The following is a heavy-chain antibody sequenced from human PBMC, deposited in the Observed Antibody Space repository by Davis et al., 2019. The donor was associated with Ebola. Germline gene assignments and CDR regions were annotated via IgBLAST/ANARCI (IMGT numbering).Heavy chain of an antibody. CDR2: IYGNDDK. V-gene: IGHV2-5*01. D-gene: IGHD3-16*01. J-gene: IGHJ3*01. CDR3: AHIMISFGGVERLDAFDV. Sequence: SGPTLVKPTQSLTLTCTFSGFSLSTPEVGVGWIRQPPGKALEWLALIYGNDDKRYRPSLKSRLGITKDTSNNQVVFIMTNMDPVDTATYYCAHIMISFGGVERLDAFDVWGQGTMITVSS. CDR1: GFSLSTPEVG.